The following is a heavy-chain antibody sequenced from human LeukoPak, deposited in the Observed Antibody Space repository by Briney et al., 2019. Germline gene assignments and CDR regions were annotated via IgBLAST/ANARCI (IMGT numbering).Heavy chain of an antibody. Sequence: GGSLRLSCAASGFTFSSYAMSWVRQAPGKGLEWVSAISGSGGSTYYADSVKGRFTISRDNSKNTLYLQMNSLRAEDTAVYYCGKKDSRVYYYNYWGQGTLVTVSS. CDR3: GKKDSRVYYYNY. J-gene: IGHJ4*02. CDR1: GFTFSSYA. D-gene: IGHD3-22*01. CDR2: ISGSGGST. V-gene: IGHV3-23*01.